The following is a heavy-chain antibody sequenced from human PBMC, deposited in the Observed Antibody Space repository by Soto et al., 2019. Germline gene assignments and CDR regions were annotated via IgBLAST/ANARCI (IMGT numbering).Heavy chain of an antibody. J-gene: IGHJ3*02. CDR1: GYTFTSYG. CDR2: ISAYNDNT. V-gene: IGHV1-18*01. Sequence: ASVKVSCKASGYTFTSYGISWVRQAPGQGLEWIGWISAYNDNTNYAQKLQGRVTMTTDTSTSTAYMELRSLRSDDTAVYYCARAGYYGSGSYSPDAFDIWGQGTMVTVSS. D-gene: IGHD3-10*01. CDR3: ARAGYYGSGSYSPDAFDI.